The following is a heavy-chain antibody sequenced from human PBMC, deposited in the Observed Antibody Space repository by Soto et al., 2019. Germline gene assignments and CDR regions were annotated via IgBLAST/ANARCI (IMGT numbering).Heavy chain of an antibody. CDR1: GFTFSSYG. J-gene: IGHJ1*01. Sequence: GGSLRLSCAASGFTFSSYGMHWVRQAPGKGLEWVAVISYDGSNKYYADSVKGRFTISRDNSKNTLYLQMNSLRAEDTAVYYCAKEGAGYCSGGSCHEYFQHWGQGTLVTVSS. CDR3: AKEGAGYCSGGSCHEYFQH. V-gene: IGHV3-30*18. D-gene: IGHD2-15*01. CDR2: ISYDGSNK.